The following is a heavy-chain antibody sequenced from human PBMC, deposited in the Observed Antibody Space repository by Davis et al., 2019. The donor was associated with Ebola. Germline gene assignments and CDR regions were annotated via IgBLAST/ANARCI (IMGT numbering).Heavy chain of an antibody. Sequence: GESLKISCAASGFTFSSYGMHWVRQAPGKGLEWVANIKQDGSEKYYVDSVKGRFTISRDNAKNSLYLQMNSLKTEDTAVYYCTTTTADDYWGQGTLVTVSS. J-gene: IGHJ4*02. V-gene: IGHV3-7*03. D-gene: IGHD4-11*01. CDR1: GFTFSSYG. CDR3: TTTTADDY. CDR2: IKQDGSEK.